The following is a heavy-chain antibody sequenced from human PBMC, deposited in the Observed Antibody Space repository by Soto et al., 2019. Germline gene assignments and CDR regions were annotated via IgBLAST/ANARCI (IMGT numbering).Heavy chain of an antibody. D-gene: IGHD5-18*01. Sequence: GGSLRLSCAASGFTFDDYAMHWVRQAPGKGLEWVSGISWNSGSIGYADSVKGRFTISRDNAKNSLYLQMNSLRAEDTALYYCAKDMGRMVIAHFDYWGQGTLVTVSS. V-gene: IGHV3-9*01. CDR3: AKDMGRMVIAHFDY. CDR2: ISWNSGSI. CDR1: GFTFDDYA. J-gene: IGHJ4*02.